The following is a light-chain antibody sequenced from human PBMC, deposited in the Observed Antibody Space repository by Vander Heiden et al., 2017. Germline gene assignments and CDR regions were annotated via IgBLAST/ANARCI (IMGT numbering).Light chain of an antibody. J-gene: IGLJ3*02. Sequence: QSVLTQPPSASGTPGQRVTISCSGSSSNIGSNYVYWYQQLPGTAPNVLIYSNNQRPSGVPDRFSCSKSGTSASLAISGLRSEDEADYYCAAWDDSRGGREVFGGGTKLTVL. CDR2: SNN. V-gene: IGLV1-47*02. CDR3: AAWDDSRGGREV. CDR1: SSNIGSNY.